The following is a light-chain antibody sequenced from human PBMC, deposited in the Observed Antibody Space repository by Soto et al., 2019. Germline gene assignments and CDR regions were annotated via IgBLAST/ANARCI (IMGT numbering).Light chain of an antibody. CDR2: RNN. Sequence: QSVLTQPPSASGTPGQRVTISCSGSSSNIGSNYVYWYQQLPGTAPKLLIYRNNQRPSGVPDRFSGSKSGTSASLAISGLGSEDEVDYYCAAWDDSLGGWVFGGGTKLTVL. J-gene: IGLJ3*02. V-gene: IGLV1-47*01. CDR3: AAWDDSLGGWV. CDR1: SSNIGSNY.